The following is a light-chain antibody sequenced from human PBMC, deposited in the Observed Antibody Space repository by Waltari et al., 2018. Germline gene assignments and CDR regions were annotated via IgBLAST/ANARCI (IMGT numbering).Light chain of an antibody. CDR2: WAS. Sequence: DIVMTQSPDSLAVRLGERASINCKSSQSVLYSSSSQNYLAWYQQKPGQPPKLLITWASTRESGVPDRFSGSGSGTDFTLTISSLQAEDVAVYFCQQYYGIPTFGQGTKVEIK. J-gene: IGKJ1*01. CDR3: QQYYGIPT. V-gene: IGKV4-1*01. CDR1: QSVLYSSSSQNY.